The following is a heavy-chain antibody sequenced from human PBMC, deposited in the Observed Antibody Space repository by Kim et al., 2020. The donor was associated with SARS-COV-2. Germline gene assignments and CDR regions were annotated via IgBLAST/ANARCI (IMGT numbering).Heavy chain of an antibody. J-gene: IGHJ5*02. D-gene: IGHD6-13*01. Sequence: KVRFTISRDNAKNSLYLQMNSLRAEDTAVYYCARALVVAAAGSANNWFDPWGQGTLVTVSS. CDR3: ARALVVAAAGSANNWFDP. V-gene: IGHV3-11*04.